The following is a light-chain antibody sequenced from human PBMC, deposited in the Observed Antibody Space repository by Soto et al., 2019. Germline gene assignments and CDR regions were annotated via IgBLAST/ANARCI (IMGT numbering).Light chain of an antibody. J-gene: IGKJ1*01. Sequence: DIVLTQSPGTLSLSPGERATLSCRASQSVSSNHLAWYQQKPGQAPRLLIYDASNRATGIPARFSGSGSGTEFTLTIRSLQSEDFAVDYCQQYNNWWTVGQGTKVEIK. CDR2: DAS. CDR3: QQYNNWWT. CDR1: QSVSSN. V-gene: IGKV3D-15*01.